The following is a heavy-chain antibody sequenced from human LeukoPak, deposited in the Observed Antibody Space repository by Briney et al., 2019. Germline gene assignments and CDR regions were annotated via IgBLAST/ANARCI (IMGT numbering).Heavy chain of an antibody. CDR1: GGSINSGGYY. V-gene: IGHV4-31*01. CDR3: ARVRGDSGIVGATTADY. J-gene: IGHJ4*02. Sequence: PSQTLSLTCTVSGGSINSGGYYWSWIRQHPGTGLEWIGYVSHRGSTYYNPSLKSPVTISGDTSKNQFSLKLRSAAAADAAFYYCARVRGDSGIVGATTADYWGQGILVTVSS. D-gene: IGHD1-26*01. CDR2: VSHRGST.